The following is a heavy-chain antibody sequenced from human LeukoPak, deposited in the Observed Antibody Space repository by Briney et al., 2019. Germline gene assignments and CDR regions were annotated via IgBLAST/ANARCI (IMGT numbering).Heavy chain of an antibody. V-gene: IGHV5-10-1*01. Sequence: GESLRISCKGSGYSFTSYWISWVRQMPGKGLEWMGRIDPSDSYTNYSPSSQGHVTISADKSISTAYLQWSSLKASDTAMYYCARSVGATTWFDPWGQGTLVTVSS. CDR2: IDPSDSYT. D-gene: IGHD1-26*01. CDR1: GYSFTSYW. J-gene: IGHJ5*02. CDR3: ARSVGATTWFDP.